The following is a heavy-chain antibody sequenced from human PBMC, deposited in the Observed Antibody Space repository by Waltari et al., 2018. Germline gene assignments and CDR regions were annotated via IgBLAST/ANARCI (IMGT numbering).Heavy chain of an antibody. CDR3: ARGTYTVTTKGYFDY. V-gene: IGHV3-7*01. CDR1: GFTFSSHW. D-gene: IGHD4-17*01. Sequence: EVQLVESGGGLVQPGGSLRLSCAASGFTFSSHWMSWVRQAPGKGLEWVAKIKQDGIEKYYVDSVEGRFTISRDNAKTSLSLQMNSLRADDTAVYYCARGTYTVTTKGYFDYWGQGTLVTVSS. J-gene: IGHJ4*02. CDR2: IKQDGIEK.